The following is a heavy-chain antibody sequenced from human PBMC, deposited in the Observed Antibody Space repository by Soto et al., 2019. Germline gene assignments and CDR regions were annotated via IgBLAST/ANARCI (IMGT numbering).Heavy chain of an antibody. V-gene: IGHV4-34*01. J-gene: IGHJ4*02. CDR1: GGSFSGYY. D-gene: IGHD3-22*01. CDR3: ARDYYDSSGRPTIDY. Sequence: QVQLQQWGAGLLKPSETLSLTCAVYGGSFSGYYWSWIRQPPGKGLGWIGEIKHSGSTNYNPSLTGPVTISVDPSKYQFSPQLLCVTAADTAVYFCARDYYDSSGRPTIDYWGQGTRVTVSS. CDR2: IKHSGST.